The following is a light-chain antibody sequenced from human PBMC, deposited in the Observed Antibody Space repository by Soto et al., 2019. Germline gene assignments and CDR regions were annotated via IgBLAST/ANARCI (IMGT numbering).Light chain of an antibody. CDR2: DAS. J-gene: IGKJ1*01. CDR3: QQFDNFPRT. V-gene: IGKV1-33*01. Sequence: DIQMTQSPSSLSASVGDRVTITCQASQDITYFLNWYQQRPGKAPQLLIYDASKLETGVPSRFSGTGSGKDFTFTINNLQPEDIATYYCQQFDNFPRTFGQGTKVQIK. CDR1: QDITYF.